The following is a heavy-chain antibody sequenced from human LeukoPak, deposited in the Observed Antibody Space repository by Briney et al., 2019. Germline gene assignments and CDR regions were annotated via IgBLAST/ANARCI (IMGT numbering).Heavy chain of an antibody. CDR1: GGTFSTNA. V-gene: IGHV1-18*01. CDR2: ISAYNGNT. CDR3: ARDRRYYYDTSGYYYIDY. J-gene: IGHJ4*02. D-gene: IGHD3-22*01. Sequence: ASVKVSCKASGGTFSTNAISWVRQAPGQGLEWMGWISAYNGNTNYAQKLQGRVTMTTDTSTSTGYMELRSLRSDDTAVYYCARDRRYYYDTSGYYYIDYWGQGTLVTVSS.